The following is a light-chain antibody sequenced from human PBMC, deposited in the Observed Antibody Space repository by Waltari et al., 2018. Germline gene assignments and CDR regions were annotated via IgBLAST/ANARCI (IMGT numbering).Light chain of an antibody. CDR2: VAS. V-gene: IGKV3-20*01. CDR3: QKYGSLPAT. CDR1: QSMSGL. J-gene: IGKJ1*01. Sequence: CRAIQSMSGLLASEQEKPGNAPLLVIYVASSRATGIPDRLSGGGYGTDFSLTISRLGPEDIAVYYCQKYGSLPATFGQGTKVEIK.